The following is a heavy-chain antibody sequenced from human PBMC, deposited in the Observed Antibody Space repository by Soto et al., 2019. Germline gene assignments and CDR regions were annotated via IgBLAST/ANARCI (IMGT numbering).Heavy chain of an antibody. V-gene: IGHV1-2*02. Sequence: HEHLVQSGAEVKRPGASLKVSCKASGYSFTGYYIHWVRQAPGQGLEWMGWINPDSGATNYEQNFQGRVTPTSDTSISTASMDLTSLTSDDTAVYYCARGDYGTGGYPFPYFDYWGQGTLVIVSS. D-gene: IGHD2-8*02. CDR2: INPDSGAT. CDR1: GYSFTGYY. J-gene: IGHJ4*02. CDR3: ARGDYGTGGYPFPYFDY.